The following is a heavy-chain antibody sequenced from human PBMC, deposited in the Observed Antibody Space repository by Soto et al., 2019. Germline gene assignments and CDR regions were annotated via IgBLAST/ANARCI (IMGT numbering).Heavy chain of an antibody. V-gene: IGHV4-30-4*01. CDR1: GGSISSGDYY. CDR2: IYYSGST. D-gene: IGHD5-18*01. Sequence: QVQLQESGPGLVKPSQTLSLPYTVSGGSISSGDYYWSWIRQPPGKGLEWIGYIYYSGSTYYNPSLKSRVTISADTSKNQFSLKLSSVTAADTAVYYCARDTAMVHYFDYWGQGTLVSVSS. CDR3: ARDTAMVHYFDY. J-gene: IGHJ4*02.